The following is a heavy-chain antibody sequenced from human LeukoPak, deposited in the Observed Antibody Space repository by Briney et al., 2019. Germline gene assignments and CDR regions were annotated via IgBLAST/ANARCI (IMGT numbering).Heavy chain of an antibody. Sequence: PSETLSLTCTVSGGSISSSSYYWGWIRQPPGKGLEWIGSIYYSGSTYYNPSLESRVTISVDTSKNQFSLKLSSVTAADTAVYYCARQGYCSGGSCPNYYYYYMDVWGKGTTVTISS. CDR1: GGSISSSSYY. CDR3: ARQGYCSGGSCPNYYYYYMDV. D-gene: IGHD2-15*01. CDR2: IYYSGST. V-gene: IGHV4-39*01. J-gene: IGHJ6*03.